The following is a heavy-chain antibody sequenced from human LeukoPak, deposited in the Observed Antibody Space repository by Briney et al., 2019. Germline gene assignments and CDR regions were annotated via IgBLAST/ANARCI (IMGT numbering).Heavy chain of an antibody. CDR1: GYTFTSYG. CDR3: ARVATPYSGSYPNDY. D-gene: IGHD1-26*01. J-gene: IGHJ4*02. CDR2: ISAYNGNT. V-gene: IGHV1-18*01. Sequence: ASVKVSCKASGYTFTSYGISWVRQAPGQGLEWMGWISAYNGNTNYAQKLQGRVTMTTDTSTSTAYMELRSLRSDDTAVYYCARVATPYSGSYPNDYWGQGTLVTVSS.